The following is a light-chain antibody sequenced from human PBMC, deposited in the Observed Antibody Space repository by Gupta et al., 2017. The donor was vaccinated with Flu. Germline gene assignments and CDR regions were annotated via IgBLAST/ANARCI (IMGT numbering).Light chain of an antibody. CDR2: LNSYGSH. CDR1: SGHSDNA. J-gene: IGLJ3*02. V-gene: IGLV4-69*01. CDR3: QTLGRGTPV. Sequence: QLALTQSPSASASLGDSVTLTCTLSSGHSDNAVAWYQQRPEKVPRYLLTLNSYGSHTSGDEVPDLFSASHSGADRHLSISGLQSEEEADYYCQTLGRGTPVFGGGTKLTVL.